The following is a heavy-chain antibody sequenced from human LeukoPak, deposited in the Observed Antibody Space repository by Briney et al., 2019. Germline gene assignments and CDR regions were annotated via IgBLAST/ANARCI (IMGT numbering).Heavy chain of an antibody. CDR1: GFTFSSYG. CDR3: AKLDSELIDY. CDR2: IRYDGSNK. V-gene: IGHV3-30*02. D-gene: IGHD2-15*01. Sequence: PGGSLRLSCAAPGFTFSSYGMHWVRQAPGKGLEWVAFIRYDGSNKYYADSVKGRFTISRDNSKNTLYLQMNSLRAEDTAVYYCAKLDSELIDYWGQGTLVTVSS. J-gene: IGHJ4*02.